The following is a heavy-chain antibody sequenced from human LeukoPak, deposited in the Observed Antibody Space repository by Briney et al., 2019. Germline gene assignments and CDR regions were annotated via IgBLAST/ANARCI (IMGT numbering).Heavy chain of an antibody. CDR1: GDSISSYY. CDR2: IYYTGST. D-gene: IGHD4-23*01. CDR3: ARRTVVLDY. V-gene: IGHV4-59*08. Sequence: SETLSLTCTVSGDSISSYYWSWIRQSPGKGLEWIGYIYYTGSTTYNPSLESRVTISVDTSKNQFSLKLTSVTAADTAFYYCARRTVVLDYWGQGTLVTVSS. J-gene: IGHJ4*02.